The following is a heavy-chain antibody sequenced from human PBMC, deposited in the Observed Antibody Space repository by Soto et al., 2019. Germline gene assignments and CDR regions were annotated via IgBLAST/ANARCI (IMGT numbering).Heavy chain of an antibody. CDR3: ARVRLAVSPNFEN. V-gene: IGHV4-30-4*01. D-gene: IGHD1-20*01. CDR1: GGSIRSEDYY. J-gene: IGHJ4*02. CDR2: LSYSGST. Sequence: QVQLQESGPGLVKPSQTLSLTCTVSGGSIRSEDYYWSWIRHPPGTGLEWIGYLSYSGSTAYKSSLRNRAIMSVDTAQNQFARMLYTAAAANSALYFCARVRLAVSPNFENWGPGTLVT.